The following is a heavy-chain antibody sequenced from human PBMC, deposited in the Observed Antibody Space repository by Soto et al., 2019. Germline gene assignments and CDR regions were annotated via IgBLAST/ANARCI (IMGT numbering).Heavy chain of an antibody. CDR2: IKQDGSEK. V-gene: IGHV3-7*03. CDR1: GFMFSTNW. Sequence: DVQLVESGGGLVQPGGSLRLSCAASGFMFSTNWMNWVRQAPGRGLEWVADIKQDGSEKYYVDSVKGRFTISRDNAKNSLYLLMNSLRAEDTAVYYCARGDYFDRRFDQWGQGTLVTVSS. J-gene: IGHJ4*02. D-gene: IGHD3-22*01. CDR3: ARGDYFDRRFDQ.